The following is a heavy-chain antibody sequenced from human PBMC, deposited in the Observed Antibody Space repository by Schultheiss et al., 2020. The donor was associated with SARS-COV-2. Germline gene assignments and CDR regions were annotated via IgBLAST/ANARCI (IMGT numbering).Heavy chain of an antibody. CDR2: IIPIFGTA. CDR3: ARDPVWGADD. D-gene: IGHD1-26*01. J-gene: IGHJ4*02. Sequence: SVKVSCKASGGTFSSYAISWVRQAPGQGLEWMGGIIPIFGTANYAQKFQGRVTITADESTSTAYMELSSLRSEDTAMYFCARDPVWGADDWGQGTLVTVSS. V-gene: IGHV1-69*13. CDR1: GGTFSSYA.